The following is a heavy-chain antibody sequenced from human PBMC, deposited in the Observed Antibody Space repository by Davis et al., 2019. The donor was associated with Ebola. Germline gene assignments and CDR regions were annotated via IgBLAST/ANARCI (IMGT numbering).Heavy chain of an antibody. CDR2: IRAYNRDT. CDR3: ARARVGATEAFDV. J-gene: IGHJ3*01. V-gene: IGHV1-18*01. D-gene: IGHD1-26*01. CDR1: GYTFTSYD. Sequence: ASVKVSCKASGYTFTSYDINWVRQATGQGLEWMGWIRAYNRDTDYAQKFQDRVTMTTDTSTTTAYMELRSLRSDDTAVYYCARARVGATEAFDVWGQGTMVTVSA.